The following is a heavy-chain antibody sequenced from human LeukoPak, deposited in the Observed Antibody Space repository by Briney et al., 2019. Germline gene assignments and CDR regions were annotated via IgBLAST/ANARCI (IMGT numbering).Heavy chain of an antibody. D-gene: IGHD2-2*02. J-gene: IGHJ4*02. CDR2: FDPEDGET. V-gene: IGHV1-24*01. CDR1: GYTLTELS. CDR3: AVWCSSTSCYTTY. Sequence: ASVKVSCEVSGYTLTELSMHWVRQAPGKGLEWMGGFDPEDGETIYAQKFQGRVTMTEDTSTDTAYMELSSLRSEDTAVYYCAVWCSSTSCYTTYWGQGTLVTVSS.